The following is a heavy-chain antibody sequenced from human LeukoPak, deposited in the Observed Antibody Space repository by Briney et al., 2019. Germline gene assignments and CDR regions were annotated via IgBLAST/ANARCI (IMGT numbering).Heavy chain of an antibody. CDR3: ARENLHYESGSFHFDS. V-gene: IGHV6-1*01. J-gene: IGHJ4*02. CDR2: TYFRSYWYN. D-gene: IGHD3-10*01. Sequence: TSQTLSLTCDISGDSVSSNSTAWSWIRQSPSRGLEWLGRTYFRSYWYNDFAVSLKSRITINPDTSKNQFSLHLNSVTPGDTAVYFCARENLHYESGSFHFDSWGQGTLVTVSS. CDR1: GDSVSSNSTA.